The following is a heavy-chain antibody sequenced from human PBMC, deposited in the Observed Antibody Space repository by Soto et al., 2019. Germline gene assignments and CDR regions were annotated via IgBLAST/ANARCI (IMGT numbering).Heavy chain of an antibody. D-gene: IGHD6-13*01. J-gene: IGHJ4*02. Sequence: SETLSLTCTVSGGSISSSSYYWGWIRQPPGKGLEWIGSIYYSGSTYYNPSLKSRVTISVDTSKNQFSLKLSSVTAADTAVYYCAIAAAAYFDYWGQGTLVTVSS. CDR1: GGSISSSSYY. V-gene: IGHV4-39*01. CDR3: AIAAAAYFDY. CDR2: IYYSGST.